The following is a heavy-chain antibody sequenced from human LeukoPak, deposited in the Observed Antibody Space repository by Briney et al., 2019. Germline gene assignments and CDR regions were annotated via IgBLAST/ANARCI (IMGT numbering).Heavy chain of an antibody. V-gene: IGHV1-46*01. CDR1: GYTFIDYY. CDR2: INPRGGST. J-gene: IGHJ4*02. D-gene: IGHD5-24*01. Sequence: GASVKVSCKASGYTFIDYYMHWVRQAPGQGLEWMGIINPRGGSTTYAQNFQGRVTMTRDTSTSTLYMELSSLTYEDTAVCYCARKRTDGYISYYFDYWGQGTLVTVSS. CDR3: ARKRTDGYISYYFDY.